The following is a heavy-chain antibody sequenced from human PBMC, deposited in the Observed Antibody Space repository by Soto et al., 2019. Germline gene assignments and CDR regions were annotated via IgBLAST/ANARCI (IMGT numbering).Heavy chain of an antibody. D-gene: IGHD1-1*01. Sequence: LSLNCTVSGASLSIVGYFYTWVRQPPGKGLEWLGYIYYSGGTNYNPSLKSRVTISLDKSKSQFSLRLISVTAEDTAVYYCTREQSDDDYLDPWGKGPLVTVSS. V-gene: IGHV4-61*08. CDR2: IYYSGGT. CDR3: TREQSDDDYLDP. J-gene: IGHJ5*02. CDR1: GASLSIVGYF.